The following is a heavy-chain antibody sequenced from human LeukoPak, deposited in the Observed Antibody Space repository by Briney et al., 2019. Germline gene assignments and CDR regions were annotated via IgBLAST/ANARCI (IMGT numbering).Heavy chain of an antibody. J-gene: IGHJ6*02. V-gene: IGHV1-18*04. CDR1: GYTFTGYH. CDR3: ARVLPQGPYYYHGMDV. CDR2: ISPYNGNT. D-gene: IGHD5-18*01. Sequence: ASVKVSCKASGYTFTGYHMHWVRQAPGQGLEWMGWISPYNGNTNYADNLQDRVTMTTDTSTSTAYMELRSLRSDDTAVYYCARVLPQGPYYYHGMDVWGQGTTVTVSS.